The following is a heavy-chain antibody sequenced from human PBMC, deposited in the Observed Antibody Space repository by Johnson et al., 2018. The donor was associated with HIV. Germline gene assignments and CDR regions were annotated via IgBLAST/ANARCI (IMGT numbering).Heavy chain of an antibody. D-gene: IGHD3-22*01. CDR2: ISYDGSNK. J-gene: IGHJ3*02. V-gene: IGHV3-30-3*01. Sequence: VKLVESGGGVLQPGRSLRLSCAASGFTFSSYAMHWVRQAPGKGLEWVAVISYDGSNKYYADSVKGRFTISRDNSKNTLYLQMNSLRAEDTAVYYCAREDDSSGNDIWGQGTMVTVSS. CDR1: GFTFSSYA. CDR3: AREDDSSGNDI.